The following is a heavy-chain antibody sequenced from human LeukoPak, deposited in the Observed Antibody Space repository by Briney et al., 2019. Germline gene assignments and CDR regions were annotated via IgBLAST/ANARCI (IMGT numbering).Heavy chain of an antibody. CDR1: GFSFNDEY. V-gene: IGHV3-11*01. CDR2: IRASGDFR. J-gene: IGHJ4*02. CDR3: ARTRGAGPGGHFDS. Sequence: GGSLRLSCAASGFSFNDEYMSWIRQGPGQGLQLIAYIRASGDFRRSTDSVKGQFTISRDNAKRLLYLQMDSLGEEDTAVYYCARTRGAGPGGHFDSWGQGVLVIVSS. D-gene: IGHD3-10*01.